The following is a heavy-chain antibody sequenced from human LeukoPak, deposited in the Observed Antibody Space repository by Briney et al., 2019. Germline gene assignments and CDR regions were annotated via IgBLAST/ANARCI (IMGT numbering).Heavy chain of an antibody. V-gene: IGHV1-24*01. CDR2: FDPEDGET. Sequence: WASVKVSCTVSGYTLTELSMHWVRQAPGKGLEWMGGFDPEDGETIYAQKFQGRVTMTEDTSTDTAYMELSSLRSEDTAVYYCATGLDIVLMVPYWGQGTLVTVSS. D-gene: IGHD2-8*01. J-gene: IGHJ4*02. CDR1: GYTLTELS. CDR3: ATGLDIVLMVPY.